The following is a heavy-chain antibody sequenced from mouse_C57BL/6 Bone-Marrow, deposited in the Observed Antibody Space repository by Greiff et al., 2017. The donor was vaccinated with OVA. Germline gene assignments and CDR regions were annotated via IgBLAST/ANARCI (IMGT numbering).Heavy chain of an antibody. CDR3: VRAHYYGSSPGWFAY. V-gene: IGHV10-1*01. D-gene: IGHD1-1*01. CDR1: GFSFNTYA. Sequence: EVKLVESGGGLVQPKGSLKLSCAASGFSFNTYAMNWVRQAPGKGLEWVARIRSKSNNYATYYADSVKDRFTNSRDDSESMLYLQMNNLKTEDTAVYYCVRAHYYGSSPGWFAYWGQGTVVTVSA. CDR2: IRSKSNNYAT. J-gene: IGHJ3*01.